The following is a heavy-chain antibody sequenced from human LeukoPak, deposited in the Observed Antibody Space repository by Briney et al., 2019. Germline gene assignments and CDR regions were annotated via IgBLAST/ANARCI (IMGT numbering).Heavy chain of an antibody. CDR1: GFTFSSYG. CDR3: AKDSHYDYVWGSYLDY. J-gene: IGHJ4*02. CDR2: ISGSGGST. D-gene: IGHD3-16*02. V-gene: IGHV3-23*01. Sequence: GGTLRLSCAASGFTFSSYGMSWVRQAPGKGLEWVSAISGSGGSTYYADSVKGRFTISRDNSKNTLYLQMNSLRAEDTAVYYCAKDSHYDYVWGSYLDYWGQGTLVTVSS.